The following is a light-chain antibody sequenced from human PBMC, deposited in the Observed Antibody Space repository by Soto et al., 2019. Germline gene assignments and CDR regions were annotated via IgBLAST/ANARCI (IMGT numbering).Light chain of an antibody. CDR2: GAS. CDR3: QQRSTGPPWT. CDR1: QSVSNT. J-gene: IGKJ1*01. Sequence: IVMTQSPAALSVSPEERATLYCRASQSVSNTLAWYQQIPGQAPRLLIYGASNRAAGIPARFSGSGSGTDSTLTISRLAPEDFAVYYCQQRSTGPPWTSGQGTKADIK. V-gene: IGKV3-11*01.